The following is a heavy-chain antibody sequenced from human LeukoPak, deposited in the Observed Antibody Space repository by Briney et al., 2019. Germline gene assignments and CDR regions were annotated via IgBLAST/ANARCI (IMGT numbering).Heavy chain of an antibody. Sequence: SETLSLTCTVSGGSISSGDYYWSWIRQPPGKGLEWIGYIYYSGSTYYNPSLKSRVTISVDTSKNQFSLKLSSVTAAGTAVYYCARAIAAAGRFDPWGQGTLVTVSS. V-gene: IGHV4-30-4*08. CDR3: ARAIAAAGRFDP. D-gene: IGHD6-13*01. CDR1: GGSISSGDYY. J-gene: IGHJ5*02. CDR2: IYYSGST.